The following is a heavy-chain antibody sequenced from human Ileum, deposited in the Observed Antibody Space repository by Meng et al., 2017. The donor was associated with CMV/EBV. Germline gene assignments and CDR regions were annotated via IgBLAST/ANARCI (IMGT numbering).Heavy chain of an antibody. CDR3: ARDWILAGDYDILTGYLRYYYGMDV. D-gene: IGHD3-9*01. J-gene: IGHJ6*02. V-gene: IGHV3-74*01. Sequence: GGSLRLSCAASGFTFSSYWMHWVRQAPGKGLVWVSRINSDGSSTSYADSVKGRFTISRDNAKNTLYLQMNSLRAEDTAVYYCARDWILAGDYDILTGYLRYYYGMDVWGQGTTVTVSS. CDR1: GFTFSSYW. CDR2: INSDGSST.